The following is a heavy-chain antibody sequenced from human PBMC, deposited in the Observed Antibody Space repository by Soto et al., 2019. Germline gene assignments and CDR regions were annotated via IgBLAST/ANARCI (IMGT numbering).Heavy chain of an antibody. V-gene: IGHV3-23*01. J-gene: IGHJ6*02. D-gene: IGHD3-3*01. CDR1: GFTFSSYA. Sequence: EGQLLESGGDLVQPGGSLKLSCAASGFTFSSYAMNWVRQAPGKGLEWVSSINGNGRKTSYADSVRGRFTISRDNSKKTLFLHVNSLRAEDTAVYYCVKDLNFDFWTGYRYYAMEIWGQGTTVTVS. CDR3: VKDLNFDFWTGYRYYAMEI. CDR2: INGNGRKT.